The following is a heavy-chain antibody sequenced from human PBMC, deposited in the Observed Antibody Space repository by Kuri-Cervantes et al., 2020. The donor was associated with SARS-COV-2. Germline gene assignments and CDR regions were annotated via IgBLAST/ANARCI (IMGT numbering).Heavy chain of an antibody. D-gene: IGHD3-16*01. Sequence: ESLKISCAVSGYSISSGYYWGWIRQPPGKGLEWIGSIYHSGSTYYNPSLKSRVTISVDTSKNQFSLKLSSVTAADTAVYYCARLFRGDFDYWGQGTLVTVSS. J-gene: IGHJ4*02. CDR3: ARLFRGDFDY. CDR1: GYSISSGYY. V-gene: IGHV4-38-2*01. CDR2: IYHSGST.